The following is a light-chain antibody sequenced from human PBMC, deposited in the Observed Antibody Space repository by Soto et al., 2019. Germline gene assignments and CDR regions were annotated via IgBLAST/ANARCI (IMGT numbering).Light chain of an antibody. J-gene: IGLJ2*01. CDR3: SSYTSSSTLPV. Sequence: QSALTQPASVSGSPGQSITISCTGTSSDVGGYNYVSWYQQHPGKAPKLMIYDVSNRPSGVSNRFSGSKSGNTASLTISGLQAEDEAHYYCSSYTSSSTLPVFGGGTKLTVL. CDR1: SSDVGGYNY. V-gene: IGLV2-14*01. CDR2: DVS.